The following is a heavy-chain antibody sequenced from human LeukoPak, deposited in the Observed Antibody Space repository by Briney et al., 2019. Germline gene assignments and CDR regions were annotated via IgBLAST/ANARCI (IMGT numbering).Heavy chain of an antibody. CDR3: ARDQYYDSSGYYVFGY. Sequence: GGSLRLSCAASGFTVSSNYMSWIRQAPGKGLEWVSYISSSSSYTNYADSVKGRFTISRDNAKNSLYLQMNSLRAEDTAVYYCARDQYYDSSGYYVFGYWGQGTLVTVSS. V-gene: IGHV3-11*05. J-gene: IGHJ4*02. D-gene: IGHD3-22*01. CDR1: GFTVSSNY. CDR2: ISSSSSYT.